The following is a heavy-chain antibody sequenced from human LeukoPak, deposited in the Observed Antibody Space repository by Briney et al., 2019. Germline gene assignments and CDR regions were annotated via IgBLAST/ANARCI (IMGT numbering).Heavy chain of an antibody. V-gene: IGHV5-51*01. J-gene: IGHJ4*02. CDR2: IYPGDSDT. CDR1: GYTFSSYW. Sequence: GESLKISCKGSGYTFSSYWIGWARQMPGKGLEWMGIIYPGDSDTRYSPSLQGQVTISVDTSIGTAYLQWSSLKASDTAIYYCARQSDFRLDYWGQGTLVTVSS. D-gene: IGHD3-3*01. CDR3: ARQSDFRLDY.